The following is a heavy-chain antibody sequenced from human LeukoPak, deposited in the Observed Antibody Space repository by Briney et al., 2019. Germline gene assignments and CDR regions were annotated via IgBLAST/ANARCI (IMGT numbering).Heavy chain of an antibody. CDR1: GFTFSNFA. Sequence: PGGSLRLSCAVSGFTFSNFAVSWVRQAPGKGLEWVSPISGSADSTYYADSVKGRFTISRDNSKNTLYLQMNSLRAEDTAVYYCAKVGGYYGSGSYYNRVYYFDYWGQGTLVTVSS. D-gene: IGHD3-10*01. CDR3: AKVGGYYGSGSYYNRVYYFDY. V-gene: IGHV3-23*01. CDR2: ISGSADST. J-gene: IGHJ4*02.